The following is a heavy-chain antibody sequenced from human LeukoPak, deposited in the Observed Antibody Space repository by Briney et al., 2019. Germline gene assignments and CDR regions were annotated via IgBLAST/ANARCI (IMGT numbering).Heavy chain of an antibody. CDR2: INPNSGAT. D-gene: IGHD1-26*01. J-gene: IGHJ4*02. CDR1: GYSFTGYY. Sequence: ASVKVSCKASGYSFTGYYIHWVRQAPGQGLEWMGWINPNSGATTYAQKLQGRVTLARDTSISTAYMELNWLRSDDTAGYYCARAIGSQPAYWGQGTLVTVSS. CDR3: ARAIGSQPAY. V-gene: IGHV1-2*02.